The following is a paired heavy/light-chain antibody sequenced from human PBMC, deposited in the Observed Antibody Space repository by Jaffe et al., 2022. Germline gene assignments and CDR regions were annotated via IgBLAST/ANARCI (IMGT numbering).Light chain of an antibody. CDR1: QSVSSSY. V-gene: IGKV3-20*01. J-gene: IGKJ2*01. CDR2: GAS. CDR3: QQYGSSPST. Sequence: EIVLTQSPGTLSLSPGERATLSCRASQSVSSSYLAWYQQKPGQAPRLLIYGASSRATGIPDRFSGSGSGTDFTLTISRLEPEDFAVYYCQQYGSSPSTFGQGTKLEIK.
Heavy chain of an antibody. D-gene: IGHD4-17*01. J-gene: IGHJ6*03. CDR1: GGTFSSYA. CDR3: ATVYGGYPPGDYYNYYMDV. Sequence: QVQLVQSGAEVKKPGSSVKVSCKASGGTFSSYAISWVRQAPGQGLEWMGGIIPIFGTGNYAQKFQGRVTISADESTSTAYMELSSLRSEDTAVYYCATVYGGYPPGDYYNYYMDVWGKGTTVTVSS. V-gene: IGHV1-69*01. CDR2: IIPIFGTG.